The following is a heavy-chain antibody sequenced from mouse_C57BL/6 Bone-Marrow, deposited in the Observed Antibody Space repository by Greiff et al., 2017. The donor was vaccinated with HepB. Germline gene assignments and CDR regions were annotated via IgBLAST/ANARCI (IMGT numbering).Heavy chain of an antibody. CDR2: IRLKSDNYAT. V-gene: IGHV6-3*01. D-gene: IGHD2-3*01. CDR1: GFTFSNYW. CDR3: TGDDGYYWYFDV. J-gene: IGHJ1*03. Sequence: EVKLMESGGGLVQPGGSMKLSCVASGFTFSNYWMNWVRQSPEKGLEWVAQIRLKSDNYATHYAESVKGRFTISRDDSKSSVYLQMNNLRAEDTGIYYCTGDDGYYWYFDVWGTGTTVTVSS.